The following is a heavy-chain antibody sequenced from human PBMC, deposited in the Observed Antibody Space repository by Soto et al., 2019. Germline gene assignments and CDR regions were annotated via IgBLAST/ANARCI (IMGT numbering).Heavy chain of an antibody. CDR2: ISGSGDST. V-gene: IGHV3-23*01. Sequence: GGSLRLSCAASGFTFDNYAMSWVRQAPGKGLEWLSVISGSGDSTYYADSVKGRFTISRDNSKNTLYLQMTSLRAEDTAVYYCAKDRSSWPSYFFDYWGQGTLVTVSS. D-gene: IGHD6-13*01. J-gene: IGHJ4*02. CDR1: GFTFDNYA. CDR3: AKDRSSWPSYFFDY.